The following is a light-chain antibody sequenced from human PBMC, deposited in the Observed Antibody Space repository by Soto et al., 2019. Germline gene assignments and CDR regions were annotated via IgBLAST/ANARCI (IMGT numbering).Light chain of an antibody. CDR1: SSDVGAYKY. Sequence: QSALTQPPSASGSPGQSVTISCTGTSSDVGAYKYVSWYQQYPGKAPKLMIYEVTKRPSGVPDRFSGSESGNTASLTVSGLQAVDEADYYCTSYVGNDIWVFGGGTKVTVL. J-gene: IGLJ3*02. CDR2: EVT. V-gene: IGLV2-8*01. CDR3: TSYVGNDIWV.